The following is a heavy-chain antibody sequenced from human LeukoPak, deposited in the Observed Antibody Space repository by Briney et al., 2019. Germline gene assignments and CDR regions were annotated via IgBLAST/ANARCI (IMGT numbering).Heavy chain of an antibody. Sequence: RPGGSLRLSCAASGFTFDDYGMSWVRQAPGRGLEWVSGINWNGGSTGYADSVKGRFTISRDNAKNPLYLQMNSLRAEDTALYYCARDRWLQSQRYFDYWGQGILVTVSS. CDR1: GFTFDDYG. J-gene: IGHJ4*02. CDR2: INWNGGST. D-gene: IGHD5-24*01. V-gene: IGHV3-20*04. CDR3: ARDRWLQSQRYFDY.